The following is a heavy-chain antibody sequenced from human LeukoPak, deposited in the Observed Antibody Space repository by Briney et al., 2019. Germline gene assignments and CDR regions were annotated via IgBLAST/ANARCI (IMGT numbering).Heavy chain of an antibody. J-gene: IGHJ5*02. CDR2: ISSSSSYI. Sequence: PGGSLRLSCAASGFTFSSYSMNWVRQAPGKGPEWVSSISSSSSYIYYADSVKGRFTISRDNAKNSLYLQMNSLRAEDTAVYYCARDRVAVAGIFRRDWLDPWGQGTLVTVSS. CDR1: GFTFSSYS. D-gene: IGHD6-19*01. CDR3: ARDRVAVAGIFRRDWLDP. V-gene: IGHV3-21*01.